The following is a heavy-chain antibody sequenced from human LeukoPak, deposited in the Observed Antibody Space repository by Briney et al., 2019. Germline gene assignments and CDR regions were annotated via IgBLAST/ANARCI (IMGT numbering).Heavy chain of an antibody. CDR2: ISSSSSYI. CDR1: GFTFSSYS. Sequence: GGSLRLSCAASGFTFSSYSMNWVRQAPGKGLEWVSSISSSSSYIYYADSVKGRFTISRDNAKNSLYLQMNSLRAEDTAVYYCARDSRITMTPGWFDPWGQGTLVTVSS. D-gene: IGHD3-3*01. J-gene: IGHJ5*02. V-gene: IGHV3-21*01. CDR3: ARDSRITMTPGWFDP.